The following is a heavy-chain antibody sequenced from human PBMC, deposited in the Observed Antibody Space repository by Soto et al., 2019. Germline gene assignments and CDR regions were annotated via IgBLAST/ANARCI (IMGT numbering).Heavy chain of an antibody. V-gene: IGHV3-33*01. CDR2: IWYDGSNK. CDR1: GFTFSSYG. CDR3: AREGAADSILTGRALRH. D-gene: IGHD3-9*01. Sequence: GGSLRLSCAASGFTFSSYGMHWVRQAPGKGLEWVAVIWYDGSNKYYADSVKGRFTISRDNSKNTLYLQMNSLRAEDTAVYYCAREGAADSILTGRALRHWGKGTLVTVAS. J-gene: IGHJ1*01.